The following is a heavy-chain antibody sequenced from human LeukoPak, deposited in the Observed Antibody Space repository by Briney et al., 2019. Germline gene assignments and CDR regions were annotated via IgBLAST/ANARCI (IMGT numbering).Heavy chain of an antibody. CDR3: AKDHVRFPPYQLLSH. V-gene: IGHV3-30*18. J-gene: IGHJ4*02. D-gene: IGHD2-2*01. Sequence: GRSLRLSCAASGFTFSSYGMHWVRQAPGKGLEWVAVISYDGSNKYYADSVKGRFTISRDNPKNTLYLQMNSLRAEDTAVYYCAKDHVRFPPYQLLSHWGQGTLVTVSS. CDR1: GFTFSSYG. CDR2: ISYDGSNK.